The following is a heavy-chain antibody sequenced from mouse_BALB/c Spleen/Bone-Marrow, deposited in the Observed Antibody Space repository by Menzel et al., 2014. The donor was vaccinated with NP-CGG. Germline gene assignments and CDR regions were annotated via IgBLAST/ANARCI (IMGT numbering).Heavy chain of an antibody. D-gene: IGHD1-1*01. CDR3: SRLYYYGNFAY. V-gene: IGHV4-1*02. Sequence: EVQGVESGGGLVQPGGSLKLSCAASGFDFSRYWMSWVRQAPGKGLEWIGEINPDSSTINYTPSLKDKFIISRDNAKNTLYLQMSKVRTEDTALYYCSRLYYYGNFAYWGQGTLVTVSA. CDR1: GFDFSRYW. J-gene: IGHJ3*01. CDR2: INPDSSTI.